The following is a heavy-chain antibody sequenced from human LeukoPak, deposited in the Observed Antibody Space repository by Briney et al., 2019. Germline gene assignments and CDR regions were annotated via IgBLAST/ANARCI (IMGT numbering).Heavy chain of an antibody. D-gene: IGHD6-19*01. V-gene: IGHV1-18*01. Sequence: ASVKVSCKASGYIFTSYGISWVRQAPGQGLEWMGWISAYNGNTNYAQKLQGRVTMTTDTSTSTAYMELRSLRSDDTAVYYCARVYSSGWTNWFDPWGQGTLVTVSS. J-gene: IGHJ5*02. CDR3: ARVYSSGWTNWFDP. CDR2: ISAYNGNT. CDR1: GYIFTSYG.